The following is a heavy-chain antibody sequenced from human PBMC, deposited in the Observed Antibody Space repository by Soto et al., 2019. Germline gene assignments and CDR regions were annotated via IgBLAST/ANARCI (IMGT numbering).Heavy chain of an antibody. CDR3: ARMDGDYNYYAMDV. J-gene: IGHJ6*02. D-gene: IGHD4-17*01. CDR1: GFSLSNPRMG. V-gene: IGHV2-26*01. Sequence: QVTLKESGPVLVHPTEPLTLTCTVSGFSLSNPRMGVSWIRQPPGKPLEWLAHFFSDAERSYSASMQSRLTMSTDTSGSQVVLTMTNVDPVDTATYFCARMDGDYNYYAMDVWGQGTTVTVSS. CDR2: FFSDAER.